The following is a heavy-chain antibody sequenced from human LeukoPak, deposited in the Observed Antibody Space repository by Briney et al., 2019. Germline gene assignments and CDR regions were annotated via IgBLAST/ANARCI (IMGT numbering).Heavy chain of an antibody. D-gene: IGHD3-9*01. V-gene: IGHV4-39*01. CDR2: IYCSGST. Sequence: PSETLSLTCTVSGGSISSSSYYWGWVRQPPGKGLEWIANIYCSGSTYSNPSLKSRVTMSVHTSKNQFSLKLRSVTAADTAVYYCARHRRHFDISTGYYAGPFDMWGQGTMVTVSS. J-gene: IGHJ3*02. CDR1: GGSISSSSYY. CDR3: ARHRRHFDISTGYYAGPFDM.